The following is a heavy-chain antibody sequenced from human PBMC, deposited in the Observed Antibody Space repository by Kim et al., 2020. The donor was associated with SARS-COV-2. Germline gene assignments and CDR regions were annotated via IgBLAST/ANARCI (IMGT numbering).Heavy chain of an antibody. CDR2: ISRRGDRT. CDR3: AKDRGTVPYYFDH. D-gene: IGHD3-10*01. Sequence: GGSLRLSCAASGFSFSDYPMGWVRQAPGRGLQWVSLISRRGDRTDYADSVRGRFTISRDNSKKTLYLQMVSLRAEDTAIYYCAKDRGTVPYYFDHWGRGTLVTVPS. V-gene: IGHV3-23*01. J-gene: IGHJ2*01. CDR1: GFSFSDYP.